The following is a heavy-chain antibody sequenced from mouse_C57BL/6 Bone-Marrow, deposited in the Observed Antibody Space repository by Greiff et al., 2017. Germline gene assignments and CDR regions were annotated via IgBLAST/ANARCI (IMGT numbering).Heavy chain of an antibody. CDR2: ISSGGDYI. CDR3: TRDYYYGSSPFAY. D-gene: IGHD1-1*01. V-gene: IGHV5-9-1*02. Sequence: DVMLVESGEGLVKPGGSLKLSCAASGFTFSSYAMSWVRQTPEKRLEWVAYISSGGDYIYYADTVKGRFTISSDNARNTLYLQMSSLKSEDTAMYYWTRDYYYGSSPFAYWGQGTLVTVSA. CDR1: GFTFSSYA. J-gene: IGHJ3*01.